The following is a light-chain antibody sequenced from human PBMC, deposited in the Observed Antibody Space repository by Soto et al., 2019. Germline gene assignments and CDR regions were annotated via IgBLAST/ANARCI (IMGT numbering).Light chain of an antibody. CDR3: QVRDVWPS. CDR1: QSVSTS. V-gene: IGKV3-11*01. Sequence: IVLTPSPVTLAFSPVESAILSCRASQSVSTSLARYQHKPGQAPRLFIYDASKRAPGIPARFSDSGSGTDFTLTISSLEPEDIAVYYCQVRDVWPSFGQGTKVDIK. CDR2: DAS. J-gene: IGKJ1*01.